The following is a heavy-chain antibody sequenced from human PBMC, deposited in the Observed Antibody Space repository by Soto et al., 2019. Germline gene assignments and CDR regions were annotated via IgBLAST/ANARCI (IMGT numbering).Heavy chain of an antibody. CDR1: GFTFDTYA. CDR3: AXXGRRGYDMDV. CDR2: INTGGTI. J-gene: IGHJ6*02. D-gene: IGHD3-10*01. V-gene: IGHV3-48*02. Sequence: EVQLVESGGGLVQPGGSLRLSCVASGFTFDTYALDWVRQAPGKGLEWVSYINTGGTIYYADSVKGRFTISRDNAKNSLYLQMNSLRDEDTAVYYCAXXGRRGYDMDVWGQGTTVTVSS.